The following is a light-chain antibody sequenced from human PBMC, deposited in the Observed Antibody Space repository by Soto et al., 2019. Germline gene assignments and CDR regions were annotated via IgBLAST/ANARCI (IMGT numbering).Light chain of an antibody. CDR3: MQPLQSWT. V-gene: IGKV2-28*01. J-gene: IGKJ1*01. Sequence: DIVMTQSPLSLPVTPGEPASISCRSSQSLLHSNGYNYLDWYLQKPGQSPQLLIYLGSNRASGVPDRFSGSGSGTDFTLKISRVEDEDVGVYYCMQPLQSWTVGQGTKVEIK. CDR1: QSLLHSNGYNY. CDR2: LGS.